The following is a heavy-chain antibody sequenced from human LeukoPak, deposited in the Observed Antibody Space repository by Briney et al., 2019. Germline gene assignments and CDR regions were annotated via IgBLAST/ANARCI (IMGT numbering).Heavy chain of an antibody. CDR1: GFTFSSYW. Sequence: GGSLRLSCAASGFTFSSYWMSWVRQAPGKGLEWVANIKQDGSEKYYVDSVKGRFTISRDNAKNSLYLQMNSLRAEDTAVYYCARTGNYYDSSGYYTYFDYWGQGTLVTVSS. D-gene: IGHD3-22*01. J-gene: IGHJ4*02. CDR2: IKQDGSEK. V-gene: IGHV3-7*01. CDR3: ARTGNYYDSSGYYTYFDY.